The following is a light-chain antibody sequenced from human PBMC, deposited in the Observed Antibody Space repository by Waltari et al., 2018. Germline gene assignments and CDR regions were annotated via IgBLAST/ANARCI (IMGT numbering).Light chain of an antibody. V-gene: IGKV1-17*01. Sequence: DIQMTQSPSSLSASVGDTVTITCRASQDVSNSLNWFQQNPGKPPRLLIYSIGTLQRGVPSRFSGSGSGKDFSLTISRLQPEDFASYCCLQHKSVPCTFGPGTKLDI. CDR3: LQHKSVPCT. J-gene: IGKJ3*01. CDR2: SIG. CDR1: QDVSNS.